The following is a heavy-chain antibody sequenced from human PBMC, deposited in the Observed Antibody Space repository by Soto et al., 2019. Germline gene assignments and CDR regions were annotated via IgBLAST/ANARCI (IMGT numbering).Heavy chain of an antibody. V-gene: IGHV1-18*01. CDR1: GYTFTSYG. Sequence: GASVKVSCKASGYTFTSYGISWVRQAPGQGLEWMGWISAYNGNTNYAQKLQGRVAMTTDTSTSTAYMELRSLRSDDTAVYYCARIGRYCTNGVCFWFDPWGQGTLVTVSS. D-gene: IGHD2-8*01. CDR2: ISAYNGNT. J-gene: IGHJ5*02. CDR3: ARIGRYCTNGVCFWFDP.